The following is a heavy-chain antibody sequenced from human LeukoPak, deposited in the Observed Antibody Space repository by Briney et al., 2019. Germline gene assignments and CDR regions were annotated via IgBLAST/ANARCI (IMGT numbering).Heavy chain of an antibody. CDR2: IYYSGST. D-gene: IGHD6-19*01. J-gene: IGHJ4*02. CDR3: ARHPGSGWYNPLFDY. CDR1: GGPISSCSYY. Sequence: PSETLSLTCTVSGGPISSCSYYWGWIRQPPGKGLEWIGSIYYSGSTYYNPSLKSRVTISLDTSKNQFSLKLSSVTAADTAVYYCARHPGSGWYNPLFDYWGQGTLVTVSS. V-gene: IGHV4-39*01.